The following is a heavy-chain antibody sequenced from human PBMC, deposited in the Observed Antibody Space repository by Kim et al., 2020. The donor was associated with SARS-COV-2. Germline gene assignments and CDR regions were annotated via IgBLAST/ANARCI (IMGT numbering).Heavy chain of an antibody. J-gene: IGHJ4*02. CDR2: T. D-gene: IGHD2-15*01. V-gene: IGHV4-34*01. CDR3: ARGPDIVVTN. Sequence: TNYNPSLKSRVTISVDTSKNQFSLKLSSVTAADTAVYYCARGPDIVVTNWGQGTLVTVSS.